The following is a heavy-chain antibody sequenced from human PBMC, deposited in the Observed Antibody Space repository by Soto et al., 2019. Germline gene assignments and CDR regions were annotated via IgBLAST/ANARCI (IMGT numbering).Heavy chain of an antibody. Sequence: SETLSLTCTVSGASVNFGDYYWSWIRRPPGKGLEWIGYISSSGSTSYNPSLKSRVSISLDTSNNHFSLNLNSVTAADTAVYYCARDSREDSHGYSYCYMDVWGQGTTVTVSS. V-gene: IGHV4-30-4*08. D-gene: IGHD2-21*02. J-gene: IGHJ6*02. CDR1: GASVNFGDYY. CDR3: ARDSREDSHGYSYCYMDV. CDR2: ISSSGST.